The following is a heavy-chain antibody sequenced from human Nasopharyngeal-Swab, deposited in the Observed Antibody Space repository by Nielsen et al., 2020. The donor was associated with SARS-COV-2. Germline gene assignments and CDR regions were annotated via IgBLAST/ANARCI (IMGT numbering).Heavy chain of an antibody. V-gene: IGHV3-23*01. CDR1: GFTFSTYD. J-gene: IGHJ4*02. CDR3: ASSIDY. Sequence: GESLKISCAASGFTFSTYDMSWVRQAPGKGLEWVSGISGSGESTHYADSVKGRFTISRDNSKNTLYLQMNSLRAEDTAVYYCASSIDYWGQGTLVTVSS. D-gene: IGHD6-6*01. CDR2: ISGSGEST.